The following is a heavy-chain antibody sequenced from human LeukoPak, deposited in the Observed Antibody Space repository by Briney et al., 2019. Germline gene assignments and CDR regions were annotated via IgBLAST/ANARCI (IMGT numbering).Heavy chain of an antibody. Sequence: GGSLRLSCAASGYTFSSYSTNWVRHAPGKGLEWVSYISSSSTIYYADSVKGRFTISRDNAKNSLYLQMNSLRAEDTAAYYCAIVPPGWNFPDYFDYWGQGTLGTVSS. V-gene: IGHV3-48*04. J-gene: IGHJ4*02. CDR3: AIVPPGWNFPDYFDY. CDR2: ISSSSTI. D-gene: IGHD1-7*01. CDR1: GYTFSSYS.